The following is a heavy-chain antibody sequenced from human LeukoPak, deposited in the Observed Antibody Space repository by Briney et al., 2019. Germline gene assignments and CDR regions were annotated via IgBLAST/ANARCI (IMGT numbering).Heavy chain of an antibody. CDR3: ARRSTLENFLDY. CDR2: IYYRGTT. CDR1: GGSVSSYY. V-gene: IGHV4-59*08. D-gene: IGHD3-3*01. J-gene: IGHJ4*02. Sequence: SESLSLTCTVPGGSVSSYYWGWIRQPPGMGLEWLVNIYYRGTTNYNPSLGSRVTLSVDTSNNQLSLKLTSLTAADSAVYYCARRSTLENFLDYWGLGTPVTVSS.